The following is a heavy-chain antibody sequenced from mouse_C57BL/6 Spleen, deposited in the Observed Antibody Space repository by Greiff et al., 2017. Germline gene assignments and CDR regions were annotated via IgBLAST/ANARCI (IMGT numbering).Heavy chain of an antibody. CDR3: ARRGDYYGSSYGFDY. D-gene: IGHD1-1*01. J-gene: IGHJ2*01. V-gene: IGHV5-9*01. CDR1: GFTFSSYT. Sequence: EVMLVESGGGLVKPGGSLKLSCAASGFTFSSYTMSWVRQTPEKRLEWVATISGGGGNTYYPDSVKGRFTISRDNAKNTLYLQMSSLRSEDTALYYCARRGDYYGSSYGFDYWGQGTTLTVSS. CDR2: ISGGGGNT.